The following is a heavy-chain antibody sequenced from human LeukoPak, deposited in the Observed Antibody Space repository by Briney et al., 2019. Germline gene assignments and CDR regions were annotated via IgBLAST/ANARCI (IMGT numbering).Heavy chain of an antibody. CDR3: ARDKNNAVVTMVRGVTYNWFDP. CDR2: IYYSGST. Sequence: PSETLSLTCTVSGGSISSYYWSWIRQPPGKGLEWIGYIYYSGSTNYNPSLKSRVTISVDTSKNQFSLKLSSVTAADTAVYYCARDKNNAVVTMVRGVTYNWFDPWGQGTLVTVSS. D-gene: IGHD3-10*01. V-gene: IGHV4-59*01. CDR1: GGSISSYY. J-gene: IGHJ5*02.